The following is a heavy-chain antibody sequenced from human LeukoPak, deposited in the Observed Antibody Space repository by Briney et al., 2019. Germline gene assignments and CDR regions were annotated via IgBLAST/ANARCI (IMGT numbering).Heavy chain of an antibody. CDR1: GFIFSSYT. J-gene: IGHJ4*02. D-gene: IGHD1-26*01. V-gene: IGHV3-21*01. Sequence: GGSLRLSCAASGFIFSSYTMNWVRQAPGKGLEWVSSITSTSTYIYYADSMKGQFTISRDNAKNSLYLQMNSLRAEDTAVYYCARDGAIGGYDFDCWGQGTLVTVSS. CDR2: ITSTSTYI. CDR3: ARDGAIGGYDFDC.